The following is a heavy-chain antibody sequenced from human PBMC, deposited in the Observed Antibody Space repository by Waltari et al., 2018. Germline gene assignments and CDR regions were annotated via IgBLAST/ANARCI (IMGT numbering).Heavy chain of an antibody. CDR3: ARARVRRATGGMDV. Sequence: QLQLQESGPGLVKPSETLSLTRTVTGGSISSSSYYWGWIRQPPGKGREWVGSVYYSGSSYVNPSLTSRITISVDASKNQFSLKLSSGTAADTAVYYCARARVRRATGGMDVWGQGTTVTVSS. D-gene: IGHD4-17*01. J-gene: IGHJ6*02. CDR1: GGSISSSSYY. CDR2: VYYSGSS. V-gene: IGHV4-39*07.